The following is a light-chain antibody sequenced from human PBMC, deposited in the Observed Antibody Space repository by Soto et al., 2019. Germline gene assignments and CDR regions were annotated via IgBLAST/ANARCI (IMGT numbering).Light chain of an antibody. J-gene: IGKJ5*01. CDR1: QSVSSSY. V-gene: IGKV3-20*01. CDR2: GAS. Sequence: EIVMTQSPATLCVSPGERATLSCRASQSVSSSYLAWYQQKPGQAPRLLIYGASSRATGIPDRFSGSGSGTDFTLTISRLEPEDFAVYYCQQYGSSFTFGQGTRLEIK. CDR3: QQYGSSFT.